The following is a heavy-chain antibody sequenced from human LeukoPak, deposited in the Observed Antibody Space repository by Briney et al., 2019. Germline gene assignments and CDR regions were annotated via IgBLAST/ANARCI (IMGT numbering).Heavy chain of an antibody. CDR2: ISGDGSST. J-gene: IGHJ6*02. V-gene: IGHV3-74*01. CDR3: AQSGGMDV. Sequence: GGSLRLSCAASGFTFSRFWMHWVRQVPGKGLVWVSRISGDGSSTLYADSVKGRFTISRDNSKNTPYLQMNSLRAEDTAVYYCAQSGGMDVWGQGTTVTVSS. CDR1: GFTFSRFW.